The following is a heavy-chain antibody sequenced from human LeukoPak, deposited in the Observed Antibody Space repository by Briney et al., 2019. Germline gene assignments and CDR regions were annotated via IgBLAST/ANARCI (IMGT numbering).Heavy chain of an antibody. CDR2: INAGNGNT. CDR3: ARPVSRDGYNYDY. V-gene: IGHV1-3*01. Sequence: ASVKVSCKASGYTFSSYAMHWVRQAPGQRLEWMGWINAGNGNTKYSQKFQGRVTMTRDTSTSTVYMELSSLRSEDTAVYYCARPVSRDGYNYDYWGQGTLVTVSS. CDR1: GYTFSSYA. D-gene: IGHD5-24*01. J-gene: IGHJ4*02.